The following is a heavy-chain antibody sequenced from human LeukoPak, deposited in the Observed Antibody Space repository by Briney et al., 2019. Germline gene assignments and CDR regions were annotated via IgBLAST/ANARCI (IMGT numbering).Heavy chain of an antibody. Sequence: SSETLSLTCVVSGGSVSGYYWGWIRQPPGRGLEWIGYVYYSGSTNYNPSFKSRITISVDTSRNQFSLQLSSVTAADTAVYYCARIHRYCSGGACYVLDNWGQGTLVTVSS. CDR2: VYYSGST. J-gene: IGHJ4*02. CDR3: ARIHRYCSGGACYVLDN. CDR1: GGSVSGYY. D-gene: IGHD2-15*01. V-gene: IGHV4-59*02.